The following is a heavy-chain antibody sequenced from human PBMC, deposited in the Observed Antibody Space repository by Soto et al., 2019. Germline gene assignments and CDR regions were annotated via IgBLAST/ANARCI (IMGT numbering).Heavy chain of an antibody. CDR2: ISSSSNNI. CDR1: GFTFRSYS. V-gene: IGHV3-48*02. D-gene: IGHD3-3*01. CDR3: ARADFSMKY. Sequence: EVQLVESGGGRGQPGGSLRLSYAASGFTFRSYSMNWVPQAPGKGLECVSYISSSSNNIYYADSVKGRFTISRDNAKNSLYLQLNSLRDEDTAVYYCARADFSMKYWGQGTLVTVSS. J-gene: IGHJ4*02.